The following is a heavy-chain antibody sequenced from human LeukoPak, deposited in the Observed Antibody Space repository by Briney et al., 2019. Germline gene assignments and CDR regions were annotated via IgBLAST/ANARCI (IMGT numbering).Heavy chain of an antibody. Sequence: MSSETLSLTCAVYGGSFSGYYWSWIRQPPGKGLEWIGEINHSGSTNYNPSLKSRVTISVDTSKNQFSLKLSSVTAADTAVYYCAREQKLGGFDPWGQGTLVTVSS. CDR3: AREQKLGGFDP. CDR1: GGSFSGYY. J-gene: IGHJ5*02. CDR2: INHSGST. D-gene: IGHD3-10*01. V-gene: IGHV4-34*01.